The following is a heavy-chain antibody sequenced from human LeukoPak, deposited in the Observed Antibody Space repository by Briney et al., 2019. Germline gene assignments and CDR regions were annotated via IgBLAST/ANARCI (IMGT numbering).Heavy chain of an antibody. Sequence: GGSLRLSCAASGFTFSSYWMHWVRQAPGKGLVWVSRINSDGSSTSYADSVKGRFTISRDNAKNTLYLQMNSLRAEDTAVYYCASPLRSYYYYYYGMDVWDKGTTVTVSS. J-gene: IGHJ6*04. D-gene: IGHD3-10*01. V-gene: IGHV3-74*01. CDR3: ASPLRSYYYYYYGMDV. CDR1: GFTFSSYW. CDR2: INSDGSST.